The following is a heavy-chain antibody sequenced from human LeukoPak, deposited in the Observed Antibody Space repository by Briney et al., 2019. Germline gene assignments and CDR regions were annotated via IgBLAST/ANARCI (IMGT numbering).Heavy chain of an antibody. V-gene: IGHV5-51*01. Sequence: GESLKISCEASGYTFTNYWIGWVRQKPGKGLEWMGIINPSDSDTRYSPSFQGQVTISADKSITTAYLQWNRLKASDTAMYYCARRRDLYPGSYYPFDYWGQGTLVTVSS. J-gene: IGHJ4*02. CDR3: ARRRDLYPGSYYPFDY. CDR2: INPSDSDT. D-gene: IGHD1-26*01. CDR1: GYTFTNYW.